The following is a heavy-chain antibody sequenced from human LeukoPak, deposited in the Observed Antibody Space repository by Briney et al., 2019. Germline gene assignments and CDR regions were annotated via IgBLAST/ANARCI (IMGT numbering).Heavy chain of an antibody. J-gene: IGHJ2*01. CDR1: GFTFGTYG. D-gene: IGHD7-27*01. Sequence: GGSLRLSCEAPGFTFGTYGMTWVRRAPGKGLEWVSGITGSSTWTYYADSVRGRFTISRDNSKNTLHLQMNNLTADDTAIYYCARELVSLGTGYFDLWGRGTLVTVSS. V-gene: IGHV3-23*01. CDR2: ITGSSTWT. CDR3: ARELVSLGTGYFDL.